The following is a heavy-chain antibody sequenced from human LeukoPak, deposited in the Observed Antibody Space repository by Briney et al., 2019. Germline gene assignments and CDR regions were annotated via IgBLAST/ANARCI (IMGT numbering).Heavy chain of an antibody. V-gene: IGHV3-23*01. CDR2: ITGSGGST. CDR3: AKDKEGRQFDY. J-gene: IGHJ4*02. Sequence: PGGSLRLSCGASGFTFTTYAMTWVRQALGKGLEWVSSITGSGGSTYYGDSVKGRFTISRDNSKNTLYLQMNSLRAEDTAVYYCAKDKEGRQFDYWGQGTLVTVSS. CDR1: GFTFTTYA.